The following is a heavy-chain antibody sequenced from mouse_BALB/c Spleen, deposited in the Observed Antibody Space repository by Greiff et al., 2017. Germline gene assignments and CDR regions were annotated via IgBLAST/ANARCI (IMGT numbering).Heavy chain of an antibody. D-gene: IGHD1-1*01. J-gene: IGHJ1*01. Sequence: VQLQQSGAELVRPGSSVKISCKASGYAFSSYWMNWVKQRPGQGLEWIGQIYPGDGDTNYNGKFKGKATLTADKSSSTAYMQLSSLTSEDSAVYFCARSTTVVRYFDVWGAGTTVTVSS. V-gene: IGHV1-80*01. CDR1: GYAFSSYW. CDR2: IYPGDGDT. CDR3: ARSTTVVRYFDV.